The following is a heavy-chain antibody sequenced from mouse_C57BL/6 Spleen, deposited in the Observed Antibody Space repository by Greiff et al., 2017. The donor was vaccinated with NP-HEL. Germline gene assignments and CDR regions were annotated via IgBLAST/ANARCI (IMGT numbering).Heavy chain of an antibody. V-gene: IGHV1-54*01. J-gene: IGHJ3*01. CDR1: GYAFTNYL. CDR2: INPGSGGT. CDR3: ARSGGLRGFAY. D-gene: IGHD2-4*01. Sequence: QVHVKQSGAELVRPGTSVKVSCKASGYAFTNYLIEWVKQRPGQGLEWIGVINPGSGGTNYNEKFKGKATLTADKSSSTAYMQLSSLTSEGAAVYFCARSGGLRGFAYWGQGTLVTVSA.